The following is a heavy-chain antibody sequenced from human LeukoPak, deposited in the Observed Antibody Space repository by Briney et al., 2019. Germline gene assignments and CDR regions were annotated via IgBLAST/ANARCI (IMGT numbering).Heavy chain of an antibody. CDR2: IYYSGST. Sequence: PSETLSLTCTVSGGSLSSYYWSWIRQPPGKGLEWIGYIYYSGSTNYNPSLKSRVTISVDTSKNQFSLKLSSVTAADTAVYYCARGRRWLQFDYWGQGTLVTVSS. CDR1: GGSLSSYY. J-gene: IGHJ4*02. D-gene: IGHD5-24*01. CDR3: ARGRRWLQFDY. V-gene: IGHV4-59*01.